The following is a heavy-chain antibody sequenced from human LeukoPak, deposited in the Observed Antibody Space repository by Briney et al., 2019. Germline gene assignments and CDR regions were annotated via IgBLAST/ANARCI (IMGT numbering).Heavy chain of an antibody. CDR1: GFTFSSYS. V-gene: IGHV3-21*01. D-gene: IGHD3-16*01. Sequence: GRSLRLSCAASGFTFSSYSMNWVRQDPGKGLEWVSSINSDSSLMFYAESVKGRFTISRDNARNSLYLQMNSLRAEDTAVYYCIRDLFDDYSLDYWGQGALVTVSS. CDR2: INSDSSLM. J-gene: IGHJ4*02. CDR3: IRDLFDDYSLDY.